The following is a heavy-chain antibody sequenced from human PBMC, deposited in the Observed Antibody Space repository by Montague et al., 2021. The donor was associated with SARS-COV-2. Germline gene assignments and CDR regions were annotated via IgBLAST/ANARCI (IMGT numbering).Heavy chain of an antibody. CDR3: NTDSQCRARGCYSDY. Sequence: SLRLSCAASGFPFSSAWMHWVRQAPGKGLEWVGRLKSRNSGGTPDYAATVKGRFTISGDDSRNIMYMQMNGLTTEDTDVYYCNTDSQCRARGCYSDYWGQGTLVTVS. V-gene: IGHV3-15*01. D-gene: IGHD5-12*01. CDR2: LKSRNSGGTP. J-gene: IGHJ4*02. CDR1: GFPFSSAW.